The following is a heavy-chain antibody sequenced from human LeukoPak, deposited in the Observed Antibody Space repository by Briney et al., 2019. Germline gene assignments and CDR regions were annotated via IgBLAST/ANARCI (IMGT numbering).Heavy chain of an antibody. Sequence: SETLSLTCTVSDGSISSYYWGWIRQPPGKGLEWIGYIYYSGSTNYNPSLKSRVTISVDTSKNQFSLKLSSVTAADTAVYYCAREYSSSWYGYFDSWGQGTLVTVSS. V-gene: IGHV4-59*12. D-gene: IGHD6-13*01. CDR3: AREYSSSWYGYFDS. CDR2: IYYSGST. CDR1: DGSISSYY. J-gene: IGHJ4*02.